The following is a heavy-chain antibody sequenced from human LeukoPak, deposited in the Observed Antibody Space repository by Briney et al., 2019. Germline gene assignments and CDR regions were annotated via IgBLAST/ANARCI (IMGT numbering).Heavy chain of an antibody. V-gene: IGHV4-38-2*02. CDR1: GGSISSGYY. Sequence: PSETLSLTCTVSGGSISSGYYWGWIRQPPGKGLEWIGSIYYSGSTYYNPSLKSRVTISVDTSKNQFSLKLSSVTAADTAVYYCARATEIVVLPGAISWVFDIWGQGTMVTVSS. CDR3: ARATEIVVLPGAISWVFDI. D-gene: IGHD2-2*01. J-gene: IGHJ3*02. CDR2: IYYSGST.